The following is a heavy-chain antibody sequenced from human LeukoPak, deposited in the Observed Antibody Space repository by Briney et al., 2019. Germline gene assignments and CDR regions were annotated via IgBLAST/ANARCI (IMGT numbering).Heavy chain of an antibody. CDR1: GYTFTSYY. Sequence: ASVKVSGKASGYTFTSYYMHWVRQAPGQGLEWMGIINPSGGSTSYAQKFQGRVTMTRDTSTSTVYMELSSLRAEDTAVYYCAKALYGSTGDGYWGQGTLVTISS. D-gene: IGHD7-27*01. J-gene: IGHJ4*02. V-gene: IGHV1-46*01. CDR2: INPSGGST. CDR3: AKALYGSTGDGY.